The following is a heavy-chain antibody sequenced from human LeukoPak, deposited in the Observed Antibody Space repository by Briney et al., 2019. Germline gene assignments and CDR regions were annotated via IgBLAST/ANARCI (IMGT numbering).Heavy chain of an antibody. Sequence: ASVKVSCKASGYTFTGYYMHWVRQAPGQGLEWMGWINPNSGGTNYAQKFQGRVTITRNTSISTAYMELSSLRSEDTAVYYCARGRFNYPLYYYYMDVWGKGTTVTVSS. V-gene: IGHV1-2*02. CDR2: INPNSGGT. CDR1: GYTFTGYY. CDR3: ARGRFNYPLYYYYMDV. D-gene: IGHD4-11*01. J-gene: IGHJ6*03.